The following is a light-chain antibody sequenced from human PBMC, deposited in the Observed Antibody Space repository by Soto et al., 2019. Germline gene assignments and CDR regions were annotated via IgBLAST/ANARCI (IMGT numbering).Light chain of an antibody. J-gene: IGKJ2*01. V-gene: IGKV3-20*01. CDR3: QYYGNSPRI. Sequence: ETVLTQSPGTLYLSPGERATLSCRASQSVAAYFLAWYQQKPGQTPRLLIYAASVRATGIPDRFSGSGSGTDYALTINRPEAEDFAVYYCQYYGNSPRIFGQGTRLEIK. CDR1: QSVAAYF. CDR2: AAS.